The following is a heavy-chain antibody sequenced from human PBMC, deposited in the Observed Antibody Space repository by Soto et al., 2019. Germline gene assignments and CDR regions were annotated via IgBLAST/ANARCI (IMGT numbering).Heavy chain of an antibody. Sequence: PGGSLRVSCAAAGCTCISYAGIWVRQAPGKGLERVSAISGSGGTTYYADSVKGRFTASRDNSKDTLFLQMNSLRVEDSAVYYCAADLALVRGPAVWGQGTTVTAP. CDR1: GCTCISYA. V-gene: IGHV3-23*01. CDR3: AADLALVRGPAV. CDR2: ISGSGGTT. J-gene: IGHJ6*02. D-gene: IGHD3-10*01.